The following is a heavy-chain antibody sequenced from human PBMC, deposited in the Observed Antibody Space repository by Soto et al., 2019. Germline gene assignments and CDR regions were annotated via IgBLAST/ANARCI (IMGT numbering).Heavy chain of an antibody. J-gene: IGHJ6*03. CDR1: GYTFANYA. V-gene: IGHV1-3*01. CDR2: INVGNGNT. D-gene: IGHD2-2*01. Sequence: ASVKVSCKASGYTFANYAMHWVRQAPGQGLEWMGWINVGNGNTKYSQNFQGRVTITRDTSASTAYMDLGSLGSEDTAIYYCASVSRGVPAANEYYYNYNIDVWGKGPTAPVPS. CDR3: ASVSRGVPAANEYYYNYNIDV.